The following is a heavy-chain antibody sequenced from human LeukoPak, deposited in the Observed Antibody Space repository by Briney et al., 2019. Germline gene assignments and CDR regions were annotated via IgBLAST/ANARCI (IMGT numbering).Heavy chain of an antibody. CDR3: ARGSTLILVEGYFDF. CDR2: ISSSSSTI. Sequence: GGSLRLSCAASGFTFSAYYMSWIRQAPGKGLEWISLISSSSSTIYYADSVKGRFTISRDNAKNSLYLQMNSLRAEDTAVYYCARGSTLILVEGYFDFWGQGTLVSVSS. V-gene: IGHV3-11*01. D-gene: IGHD3/OR15-3a*01. J-gene: IGHJ4*02. CDR1: GFTFSAYY.